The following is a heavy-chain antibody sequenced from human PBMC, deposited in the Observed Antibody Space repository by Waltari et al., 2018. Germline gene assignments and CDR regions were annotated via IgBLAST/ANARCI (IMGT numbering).Heavy chain of an antibody. V-gene: IGHV3-53*01. CDR2: IYSGGST. CDR1: GFTVSSNY. J-gene: IGHJ4*02. CDR3: AREGDYGDKTFDY. Sequence: EVQLVESGGGLIQPGGSLRLSCAASGFTVSSNYMSWVRQAPGKGLEWVAVIYSGGSTYYADSVKGRFTISRDNSKNTLYLQMNSLRAEDTAVYYCAREGDYGDKTFDYWGQGTLVTVSS. D-gene: IGHD4-17*01.